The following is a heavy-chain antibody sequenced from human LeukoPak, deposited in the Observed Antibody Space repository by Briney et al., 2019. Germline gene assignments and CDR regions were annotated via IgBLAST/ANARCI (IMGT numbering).Heavy chain of an antibody. D-gene: IGHD2-15*01. CDR3: ARLVGITYFDY. Sequence: GGSLRLSCAASGFTAISNYMSWVRQAPGKGLEWVSIIYSGGDTYYADSVKGRFTISRDNSKNTLCLQMNSLRAEDTAVYYCARLVGITYFDYWGQGTLVTVSS. CDR2: IYSGGDT. CDR1: GFTAISNY. J-gene: IGHJ4*02. V-gene: IGHV3-53*01.